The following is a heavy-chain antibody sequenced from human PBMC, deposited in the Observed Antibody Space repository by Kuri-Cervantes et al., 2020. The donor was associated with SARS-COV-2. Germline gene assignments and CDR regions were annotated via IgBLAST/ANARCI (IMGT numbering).Heavy chain of an antibody. V-gene: IGHV4-39*01. D-gene: IGHD3-10*01. CDR1: GGSISSSSYY. J-gene: IGHJ6*02. CDR3: ARQGTGYYGSGSYYYYYYGMDV. CDR2: IYYSGGA. Sequence: ESLKISCTASGGSISSSSYYWGWIRQPPGKGLEWIGSIYYSGGAYYNPSLKSRVTISVDTSKNQFSLKLSSVTAADTAVYYCARQGTGYYGSGSYYYYYYGMDVWGQGTTVTVSS.